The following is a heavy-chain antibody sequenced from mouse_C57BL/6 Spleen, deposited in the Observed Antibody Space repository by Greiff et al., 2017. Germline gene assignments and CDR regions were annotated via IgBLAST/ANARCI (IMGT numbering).Heavy chain of an antibody. J-gene: IGHJ1*03. D-gene: IGHD1-1*01. CDR2: IDPSDSET. V-gene: IGHV1-52*01. Sequence: VQLQQPGAELVRPGSSVKLSCKASGYTFTSYWMHWVKQRPIQGLEWIGNIDPSDSETHYNQKFKDKATLTVDKSSSTAYMQLSSLTSEDSAVYYCARDTTVVDYWYFDVWGTGTTVTVSS. CDR1: GYTFTSYW. CDR3: ARDTTVVDYWYFDV.